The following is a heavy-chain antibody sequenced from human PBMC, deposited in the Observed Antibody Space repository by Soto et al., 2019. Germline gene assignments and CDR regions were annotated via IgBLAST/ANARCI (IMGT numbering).Heavy chain of an antibody. CDR1: GFTFSSYG. Sequence: GGSLRLSCAASGFTFSSYGMHWVRQAPGKGLEWVAVISYDGSNKYYADSVKGRFTISRDNSKNTLYLQMNSLRAEDTAVYYCAKDRGANSARYYYGMDVWGQGTTVTVSS. V-gene: IGHV3-30*18. CDR2: ISYDGSNK. CDR3: AKDRGANSARYYYGMDV. J-gene: IGHJ6*02. D-gene: IGHD2-8*01.